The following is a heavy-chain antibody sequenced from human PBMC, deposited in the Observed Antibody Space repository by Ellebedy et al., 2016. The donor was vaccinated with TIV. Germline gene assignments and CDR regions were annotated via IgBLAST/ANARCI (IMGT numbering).Heavy chain of an antibody. V-gene: IGHV4-59*01. D-gene: IGHD6-19*01. CDR1: GVSISGYY. CDR2: IYSSGSG. Sequence: MPSETLSLTCTVSGVSISGYYWSWIRQPPGKGLEWIGYIYSSGSGEYNPSLKSRVTMSVDTSRGQFSLRLNSVTAADTAVYYCARSGGWYTPYDYWGQGTLVTVSS. CDR3: ARSGGWYTPYDY. J-gene: IGHJ4*02.